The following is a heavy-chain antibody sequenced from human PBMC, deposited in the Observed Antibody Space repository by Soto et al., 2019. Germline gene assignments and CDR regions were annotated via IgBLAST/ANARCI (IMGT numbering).Heavy chain of an antibody. J-gene: IGHJ6*03. Sequence: EVQLVESGGGLVQPGGSLRLSCVASGFTFSSYAMHWVRQAPGKGLEYVSAISSNGGSTYYANSVKGRFTISRDNSKNTLYLQMGSLRAEDMAVYYCARANGYNYYYYMDVWGKGTTVTVSS. CDR3: ARANGYNYYYYMDV. V-gene: IGHV3-64*01. D-gene: IGHD3-22*01. CDR1: GFTFSSYA. CDR2: ISSNGGST.